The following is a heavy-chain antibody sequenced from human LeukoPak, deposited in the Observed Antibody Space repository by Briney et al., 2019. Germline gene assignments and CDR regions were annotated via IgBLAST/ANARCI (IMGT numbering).Heavy chain of an antibody. V-gene: IGHV3-53*05. CDR3: AKDLSSGGVY. D-gene: IGHD6-19*01. J-gene: IGHJ4*02. Sequence: GGSLRLSCAASGFTVNNNYMSWVRQAPGEGLEWVSVIYSGGRTYYADSVKGRFTISRDNSKNTLYLQMNSLRAEDTAVYYCAKDLSSGGVYWGQGTLVTVSS. CDR1: GFTVNNNY. CDR2: IYSGGRT.